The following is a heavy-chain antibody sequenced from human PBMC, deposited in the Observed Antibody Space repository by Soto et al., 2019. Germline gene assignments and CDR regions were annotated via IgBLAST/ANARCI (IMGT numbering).Heavy chain of an antibody. V-gene: IGHV1-69*13. CDR1: GGTFSSYA. D-gene: IGHD3-22*01. CDR3: ATNGGVNYYDSSGYRDAFDL. CDR2: IIPIFGTA. J-gene: IGHJ3*01. Sequence: SVKVSCKASGGTFSSYAISWVRQAPGQGLEWMGGIIPIFGTANYAQKFQGRVTITADESTSTAYMELSSLRSEDTAVYYCATNGGVNYYDSSGYRDAFDLWGQGTMVTVSS.